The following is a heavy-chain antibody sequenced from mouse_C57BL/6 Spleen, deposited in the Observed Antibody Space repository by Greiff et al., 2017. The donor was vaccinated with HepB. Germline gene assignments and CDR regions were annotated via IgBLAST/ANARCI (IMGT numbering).Heavy chain of an antibody. CDR3: ARDGSSSYWYFDV. CDR2: ISDGGSYT. Sequence: EVQLQESGGGLVKPGGSPKLSCAASGFTFSSYAMSWVRQTPEKRLEWVATISDGGSYTYYPDNVKGRFTISRDNAKNNLYLQMSHLKSEDTAMYYCARDGSSSYWYFDVWGTGTTVTVSS. J-gene: IGHJ1*03. V-gene: IGHV5-4*01. D-gene: IGHD1-1*01. CDR1: GFTFSSYA.